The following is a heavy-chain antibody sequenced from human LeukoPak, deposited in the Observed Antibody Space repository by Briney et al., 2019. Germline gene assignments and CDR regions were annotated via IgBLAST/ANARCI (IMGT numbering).Heavy chain of an antibody. CDR3: ARDAGYSSGCIDN. J-gene: IGHJ4*02. Sequence: SETLSLTCTVSGGSISSSSYYWGWIRQPPGKGLEWIGSIYYSGSTYFNPSLKSRVTVSLDTSKNHFSLNLSSATAADTAVYYCARDAGYSSGCIDNWGQGTLVTVSS. CDR1: GGSISSSSYY. CDR2: IYYSGST. D-gene: IGHD6-19*01. V-gene: IGHV4-39*07.